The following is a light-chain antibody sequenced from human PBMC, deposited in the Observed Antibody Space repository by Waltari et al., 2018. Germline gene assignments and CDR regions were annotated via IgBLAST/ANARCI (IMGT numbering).Light chain of an antibody. V-gene: IGKV1-9*01. CDR3: QQRHSYPIT. CDR1: QGISSY. CDR2: TVS. Sequence: DIQLTQSPSFLSASVGDRVTITCRSSQGISSYLAWYQQKPGKAPKLLIHTVSTLQGVVPSGFGGSGSGTDFTLTISSLQPEDFATYYCQQRHSYPITFGQGTRLEIK. J-gene: IGKJ5*01.